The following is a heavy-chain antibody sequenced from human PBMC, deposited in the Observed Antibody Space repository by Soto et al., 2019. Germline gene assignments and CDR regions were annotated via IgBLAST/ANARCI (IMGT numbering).Heavy chain of an antibody. CDR1: GFTFSDYY. CDR2: INSSSSYT. V-gene: IGHV3-11*05. D-gene: IGHD6-13*01. J-gene: IGHJ2*01. Sequence: QVQLVESGGGLVKPGGSLRLSRAASGFTFSDYYMSWIRQAPGQGLEWVSYINSSSSYTNYAESVKGRFTISRDNAKNSLYPQMNSLRAEDTDVYYCARIITASGGRRYFDLWGRGTLVTVSS. CDR3: ARIITASGGRRYFDL.